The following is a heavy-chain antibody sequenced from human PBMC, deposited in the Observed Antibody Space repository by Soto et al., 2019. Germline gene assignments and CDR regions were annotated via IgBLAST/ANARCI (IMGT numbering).Heavy chain of an antibody. CDR3: ARRYGSAFDI. D-gene: IGHD1-26*01. V-gene: IGHV4-61*08. Sequence: SETLSLTCTVSGGSISSGDYYWSWIRQPPGKGLEWIGYIYYSGSTNYNPSLKSRVTISVDTSKNQFSLRLSSVTAADTAVYYCARRYGSAFDIWGQRTMVTVSS. CDR1: GGSISSGDYY. CDR2: IYYSGST. J-gene: IGHJ3*02.